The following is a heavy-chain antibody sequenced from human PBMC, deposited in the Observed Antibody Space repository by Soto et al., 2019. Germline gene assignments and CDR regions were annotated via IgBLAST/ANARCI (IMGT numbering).Heavy chain of an antibody. D-gene: IGHD4-17*01. CDR2: INAGNGDT. CDR1: GYTFTSYA. V-gene: IGHV1-3*01. Sequence: GASVKVSCKASGYTFTSYAMHWVRQAPGQRLEWMGWINAGNGDTKYSQRFQGRVTITMDTSATTAYMGLSSLTSEDTAVYYCARGGDGVYGYMDVWGKGTTVTVSS. J-gene: IGHJ6*03. CDR3: ARGGDGVYGYMDV.